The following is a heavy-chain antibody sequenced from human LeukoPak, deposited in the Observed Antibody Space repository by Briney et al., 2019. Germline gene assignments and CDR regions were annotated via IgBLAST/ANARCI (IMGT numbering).Heavy chain of an antibody. CDR3: ARRRDDHRRRAYYYGSGSYLYDY. CDR1: GGSFSGYY. J-gene: IGHJ4*01. Sequence: SETLSLTCAVYGGSFSGYYWSWIRQPPGKGLEWIGEINHSGSTNYNPSLKSRVTISVDTSKNQFSLKLSSVTAADTAVYYCARRRDDHRRRAYYYGSGSYLYDYWGHGTLVTVSS. CDR2: INHSGST. V-gene: IGHV4-34*01. D-gene: IGHD3-10*01.